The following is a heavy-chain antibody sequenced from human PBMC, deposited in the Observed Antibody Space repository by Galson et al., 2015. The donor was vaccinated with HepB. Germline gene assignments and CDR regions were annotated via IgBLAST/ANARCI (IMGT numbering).Heavy chain of an antibody. CDR3: VSIVGHRYFQH. V-gene: IGHV3-64D*06. CDR2: ISSNGGST. J-gene: IGHJ1*01. CDR1: GFTFSGYA. D-gene: IGHD3-22*01. Sequence: SLRLSCAASGFTFSGYAMHWVRQAPGKGLEYVSAISSNGGSTYYADSVKGRFTISRDNSKNTLYLQMSSLGAEDTAVYYCVSIVGHRYFQHWGQGTLVTVSS.